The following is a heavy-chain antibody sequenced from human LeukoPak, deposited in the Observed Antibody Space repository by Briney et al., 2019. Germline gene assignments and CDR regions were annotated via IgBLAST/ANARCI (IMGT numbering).Heavy chain of an antibody. CDR2: INTNTGNP. Sequence: GASVKVSCKASGYTFTSYAMSWVRQAPGQGLEWMGWINTNTGNPTYAQGFTGRFVFSLDTSVSTAYLQISSLKAEDTAVYYCARTTEGGYTYDYFYYYYMDVWGKGTTVTISS. CDR3: ARTTEGGYTYDYFYYYYMDV. J-gene: IGHJ6*03. D-gene: IGHD5-18*01. V-gene: IGHV7-4-1*02. CDR1: GYTFTSYA.